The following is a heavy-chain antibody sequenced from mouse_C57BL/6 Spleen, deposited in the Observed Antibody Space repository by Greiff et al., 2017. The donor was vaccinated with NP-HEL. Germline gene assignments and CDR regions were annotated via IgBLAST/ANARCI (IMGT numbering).Heavy chain of an antibody. J-gene: IGHJ4*01. V-gene: IGHV3-6*01. CDR2: ISYDGSN. D-gene: IGHD2-3*01. CDR3: ARGWLLGEYAMDY. Sequence: EVQRVESGPGLVKPSQSLSLTCSVTGYSITSGYYWNWIRQFPGNKLEWMGYISYDGSNNYNPSLKNRISITRDTSKNQFFLKLNSVTTEDTATYYCARGWLLGEYAMDYWGQGTSVTVSS. CDR1: GYSITSGYY.